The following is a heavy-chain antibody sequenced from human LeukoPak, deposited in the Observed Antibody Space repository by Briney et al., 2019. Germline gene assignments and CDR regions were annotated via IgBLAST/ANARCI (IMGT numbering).Heavy chain of an antibody. CDR1: GFTFSSYS. V-gene: IGHV3-21*01. D-gene: IGHD3-22*01. CDR3: ARAQLGDSSMDV. Sequence: GGSLRLSCAASGFTFSSYSMNWVRQAPGKGLEWVSSISSSSSYIYYADSVKGRFTTSRDNAKNSLYLQMNSLRAEDTAVYYCARAQLGDSSMDVWGQGTTVTVSS. J-gene: IGHJ6*02. CDR2: ISSSSSYI.